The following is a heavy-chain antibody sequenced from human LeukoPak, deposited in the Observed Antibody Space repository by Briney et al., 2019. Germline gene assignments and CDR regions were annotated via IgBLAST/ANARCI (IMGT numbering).Heavy chain of an antibody. CDR2: IQPDGSEQ. CDR3: ASQSYAKFDP. D-gene: IGHD3-16*01. CDR1: GFPFSSKW. J-gene: IGHJ5*02. V-gene: IGHV3-7*01. Sequence: GGSLRLSCAASGFPFSSKWMSWVRQAPGKGLEWLGNIQPDGSEQYPVDSVKGRFTISGDNAGNSLFLQMNSLRVEDTAVYYCASQSYAKFDPWGQGTQVTVSS.